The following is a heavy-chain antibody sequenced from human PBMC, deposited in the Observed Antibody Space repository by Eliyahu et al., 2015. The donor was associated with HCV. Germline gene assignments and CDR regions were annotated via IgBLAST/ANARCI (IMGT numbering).Heavy chain of an antibody. J-gene: IGHJ4*02. CDR1: GXXFXSYA. V-gene: IGHV3-30*18. CDR3: AKDRDLPPVHYLEF. Sequence: QVQLVESGGGVVQPGRSLRLSCAASGXXFXSYAMXWVRQAPGKGLGWVAVISYDGGIKYYADSVMGRFTISRDDSTNTLYLQMNSLRPEDSAVYYCAKDRDLPPVHYLEFRGQGTLVTVSS. CDR2: ISYDGGIK. D-gene: IGHD3-10*01.